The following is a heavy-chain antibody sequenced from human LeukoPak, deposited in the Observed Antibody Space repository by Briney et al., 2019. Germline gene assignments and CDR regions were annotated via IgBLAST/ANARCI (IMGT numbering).Heavy chain of an antibody. CDR2: ISYDGSNK. J-gene: IGHJ4*02. V-gene: IGHV3-30-3*01. CDR3: ARDSSGYYRDFDY. CDR1: CITISNYA. Sequence: PGRSLRLSCAAACITISNYAMYWGRQAPGKGLEWVAVISYDGSNKYYADSVKGRFTISRDNSKNTLYLQMNSLRAEDTAVYYCARDSSGYYRDFDYWGQGTLVTASS. D-gene: IGHD3-22*01.